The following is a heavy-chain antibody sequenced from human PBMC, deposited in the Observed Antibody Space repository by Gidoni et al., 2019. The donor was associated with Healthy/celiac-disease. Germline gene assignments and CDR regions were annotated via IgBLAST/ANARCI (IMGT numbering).Heavy chain of an antibody. D-gene: IGHD3-10*01. CDR2: IWYDGSNK. CDR1: GFTFRRSA. CDR3: ARRGYGLWFGEFTDIYGMDV. Sequence: QVQLVESGGGVVQPGRSLRLSCAASGFTFRRSALHWVRQAPGKGLEWVAVIWYDGSNKYYADSVKGRFTISRDNSKNTLYLQMNSLRAEDTAVYYCARRGYGLWFGEFTDIYGMDVWGQGTTVTVSS. J-gene: IGHJ6*02. V-gene: IGHV3-33*01.